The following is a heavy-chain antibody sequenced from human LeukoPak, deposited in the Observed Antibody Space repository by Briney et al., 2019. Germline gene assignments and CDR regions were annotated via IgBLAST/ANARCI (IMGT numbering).Heavy chain of an antibody. Sequence: PSETLSLTCTVSGGSITTSSYYWGWIRQPPGKGLEWIGIIYYSGSTYYNPSLKGRVTISVDTSKNQFSLKLSSVTVADTAVYYCARAFRARYFDLWGRGTLVTVSS. V-gene: IGHV4-39*01. CDR2: IYYSGST. D-gene: IGHD2/OR15-2a*01. CDR1: GGSITTSSYY. CDR3: ARAFRARYFDL. J-gene: IGHJ2*01.